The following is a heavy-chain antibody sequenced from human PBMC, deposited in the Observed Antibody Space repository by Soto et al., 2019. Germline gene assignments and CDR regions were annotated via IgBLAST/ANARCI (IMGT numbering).Heavy chain of an antibody. Sequence: QVQLVESGGGVVQPGRSLRLSCAASGFTFSSYGMHWVRQAPGKGLEWVAVISYDGSNKYYADSVKGRFTISRDNSKNTLYLQMNSLRAEDTAVYYCAKDMIVVVHDAFDIWGQGTMVTVSS. CDR1: GFTFSSYG. D-gene: IGHD3-22*01. J-gene: IGHJ3*02. CDR2: ISYDGSNK. V-gene: IGHV3-30*18. CDR3: AKDMIVVVHDAFDI.